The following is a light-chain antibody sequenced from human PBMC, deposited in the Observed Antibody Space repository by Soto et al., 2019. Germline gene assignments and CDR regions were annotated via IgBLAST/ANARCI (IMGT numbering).Light chain of an antibody. CDR2: HAS. J-gene: IGKJ4*01. CDR1: QSISSSY. V-gene: IGKV3-20*01. CDR3: QQYGDSLLT. Sequence: NVLTQSPGTLSLSPGERATLSCRASQSISSSYLAWYQQKPGQTPRLLIYHASSRATGIPDRFIGSGSGTDFTLTISRLEPEDFAVYYCQQYGDSLLTFGGGTKVEIK.